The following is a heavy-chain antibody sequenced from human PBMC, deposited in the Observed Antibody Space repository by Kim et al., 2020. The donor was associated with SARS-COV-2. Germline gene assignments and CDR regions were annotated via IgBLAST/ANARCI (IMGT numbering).Heavy chain of an antibody. D-gene: IGHD5-18*01. CDR3: AREGDTAMVIDGFYGMGV. V-gene: IGHV4-39*07. CDR1: GGSICSSSYY. J-gene: IGHJ6*02. Sequence: SETLSLTCTVSGGSICSSSYYWGWIRQPPGKGLEWIGSIYYSGSTYYNPSLKSRVTISVDTSKNQFSLKLSSVTAADTAVYYCAREGDTAMVIDGFYGMGVWGQRTTVTVSS. CDR2: IYYSGST.